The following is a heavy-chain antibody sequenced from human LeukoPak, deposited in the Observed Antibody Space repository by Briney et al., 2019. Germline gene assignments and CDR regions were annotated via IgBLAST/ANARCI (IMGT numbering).Heavy chain of an antibody. Sequence: PGGSLRLSCEASGFIFRSYSMNWVRQAPGKGLEWISCISADRTYIHYADSVKGRFTISRDNAKNSLSLQMDSLRAEDTAVYYCARAPGTIYSNYVNPDYWGRGTLVTVSS. CDR3: ARAPGTIYSNYVNPDY. CDR2: ISADRTYI. CDR1: GFIFRSYS. D-gene: IGHD4-11*01. V-gene: IGHV3-21*01. J-gene: IGHJ4*02.